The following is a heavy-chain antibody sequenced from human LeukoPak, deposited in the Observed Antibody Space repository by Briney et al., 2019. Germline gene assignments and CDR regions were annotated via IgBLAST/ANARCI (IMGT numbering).Heavy chain of an antibody. V-gene: IGHV3-23*01. D-gene: IGHD5-12*01. J-gene: IGHJ4*02. CDR1: GFTFSTYA. CDR2: ISGSGAST. CDR3: AKAISEYGGYDHYFDS. Sequence: GGSLRLSCAASGFTFSTYAMSWVRQPPGKGPQWVSSISGSGASTYYADSVKGRFTISRDNSKNTLYLQMSSLRAEDTAAYYCAKAISEYGGYDHYFDSWGQGTRVTVSS.